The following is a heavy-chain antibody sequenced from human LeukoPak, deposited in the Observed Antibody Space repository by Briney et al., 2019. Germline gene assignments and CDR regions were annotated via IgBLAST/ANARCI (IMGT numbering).Heavy chain of an antibody. Sequence: GGSLRLSCAASGFIFTNYFMSWVRQAPGKGLEWVAVISYDGSNKFYADSVKGRFTISRDNSKNTLYLQMNSLRAEDTAVYYCAKDPKLRYFDWLSYYFDYWGQGTLVTVSS. D-gene: IGHD3-9*01. V-gene: IGHV3-30*18. CDR2: ISYDGSNK. CDR3: AKDPKLRYFDWLSYYFDY. CDR1: GFIFTNYF. J-gene: IGHJ4*02.